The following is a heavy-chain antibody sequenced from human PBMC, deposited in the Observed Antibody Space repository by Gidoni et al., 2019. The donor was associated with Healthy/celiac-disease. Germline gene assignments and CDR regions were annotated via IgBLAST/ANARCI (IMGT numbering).Heavy chain of an antibody. V-gene: IGHV3-48*01. CDR2: ISSSSSTI. Sequence: EVQLVESGGGLVQPGGSLRLSCAASGFTFSSYSMNWVRQAPGKGLEWVSYISSSSSTIYYADSVKGRFTISRDNAKNSLYLQMNSLRAEDTAVYYCASPWDLTGSTWGQGTLVTVSS. J-gene: IGHJ5*02. CDR1: GFTFSSYS. CDR3: ASPWDLTGST. D-gene: IGHD3-9*01.